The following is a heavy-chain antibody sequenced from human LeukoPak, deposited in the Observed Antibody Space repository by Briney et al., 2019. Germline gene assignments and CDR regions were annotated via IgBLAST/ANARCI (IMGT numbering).Heavy chain of an antibody. CDR1: GFTFRGHA. Sequence: GGSLRLSCAASGFTFRGHAMSWIRQAPGKGLEWVSAISGSVGSTYYADSVKGRFTTSRDNSKNTLYLQMNSLRAEDTAVYYCAKDESIAAAGTVRDYWGQGTLVTVSS. CDR3: AKDESIAAAGTVRDY. V-gene: IGHV3-23*01. J-gene: IGHJ4*02. D-gene: IGHD6-13*01. CDR2: ISGSVGST.